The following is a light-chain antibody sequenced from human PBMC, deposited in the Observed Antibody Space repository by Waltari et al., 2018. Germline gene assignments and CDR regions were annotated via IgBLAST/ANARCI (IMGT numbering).Light chain of an antibody. V-gene: IGKV4-1*01. Sequence: DIVMTQSPDSLAVSLGERATIKCKSSQRVVNSSNNKNYLAWYQQKPGQPPKLLIYWASTRESGVPDRFSGSGSGTDFTLTISSLQAEDVAVYYCQHYYSSPLTFGGGTKVEIK. J-gene: IGKJ4*01. CDR3: QHYYSSPLT. CDR1: QRVVNSSNNKNY. CDR2: WAS.